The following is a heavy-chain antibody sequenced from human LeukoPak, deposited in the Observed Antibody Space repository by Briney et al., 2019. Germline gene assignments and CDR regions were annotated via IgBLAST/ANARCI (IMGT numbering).Heavy chain of an antibody. Sequence: GGSLRLSCAASGFTFGSYAMSWVRQAPGKGLEWVSAISGSGDNTYYADSVKGRFTISRDNSKYTLYLQMNSLRAEDTAVYYCTTVEAYGLVIAFYYYYYYMDVWGKGTTVTVSS. V-gene: IGHV3-23*01. CDR2: ISGSGDNT. J-gene: IGHJ6*03. D-gene: IGHD3-9*01. CDR1: GFTFGSYA. CDR3: TTVEAYGLVIAFYYYYYYMDV.